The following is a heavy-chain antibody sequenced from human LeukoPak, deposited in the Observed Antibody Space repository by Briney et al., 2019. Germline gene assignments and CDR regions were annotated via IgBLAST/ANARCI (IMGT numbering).Heavy chain of an antibody. D-gene: IGHD6-13*01. Sequence: PSGGSLRLSCAASGFTFDDYGMSWVRQAPGKGLEWVSGINWNGGSTGYADSVKGRFTISRDNAKNSLYLQMNSLRAEDTALYYCARARGGSSDYYYYMDVWGKGTTVTVSS. V-gene: IGHV3-20*04. CDR2: INWNGGST. CDR1: GFTFDDYG. J-gene: IGHJ6*03. CDR3: ARARGGSSDYYYYMDV.